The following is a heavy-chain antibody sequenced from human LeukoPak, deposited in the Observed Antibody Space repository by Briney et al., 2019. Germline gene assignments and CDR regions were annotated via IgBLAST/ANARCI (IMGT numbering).Heavy chain of an antibody. D-gene: IGHD2-15*01. J-gene: IGHJ4*02. CDR3: TRVHGGYPFDC. V-gene: IGHV3-48*01. CDR2: ISYSSSTI. CDR1: GFTFSSYS. Sequence: PGGSLRLSCAASGFTFSSYSMNWARQAPGKGLEWVSYISYSSSTIYYADSVKGRFTISRDNAKNSLYLQMNSLRAEDTAVYYCTRVHGGYPFDCWGQGTLVTVSS.